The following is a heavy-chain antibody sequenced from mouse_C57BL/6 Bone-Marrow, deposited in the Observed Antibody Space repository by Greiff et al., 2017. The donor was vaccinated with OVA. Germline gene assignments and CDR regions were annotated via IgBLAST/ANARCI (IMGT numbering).Heavy chain of an antibody. V-gene: IGHV3-6*01. CDR3: ARGSDYG. D-gene: IGHD2-4*01. CDR1: GYSITSGYY. J-gene: IGHJ2*01. CDR2: ISYDGSN. Sequence: DVKLQESGPGLVKPSQSLSLTCSVTGYSITSGYYWNWIRQFPGNKLEWMGYISYDGSNNYNPSLKNRISITRDTSKNQFFLKLNSVTTEDTATYYCARGSDYGWGQGTTLTVSS.